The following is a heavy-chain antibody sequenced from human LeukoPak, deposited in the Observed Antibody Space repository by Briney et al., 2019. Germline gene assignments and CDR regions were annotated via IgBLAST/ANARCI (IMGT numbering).Heavy chain of an antibody. J-gene: IGHJ6*02. CDR3: AKDIVVAGYYGMDV. CDR2: IRFNGGST. D-gene: IGHD2-21*01. CDR1: GFTFSNYA. V-gene: IGHV3-23*01. Sequence: GGSLRLSCVASGFTFSNYAMSWVRQAPGTGLEWVASIRFNGGSTYYADSVKGRFTISRDNSRNRVYLQMNSLRAEDTAVYYCAKDIVVAGYYGMDVWGQGTTVTVSS.